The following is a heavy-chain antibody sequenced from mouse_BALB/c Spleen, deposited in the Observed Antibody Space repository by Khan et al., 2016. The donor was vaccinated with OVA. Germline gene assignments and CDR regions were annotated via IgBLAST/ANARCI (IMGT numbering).Heavy chain of an antibody. J-gene: IGHJ4*01. CDR1: GFSLTNYG. D-gene: IGHD2-10*01. CDR2: IWSDGST. V-gene: IGHV2-6-1*01. CDR3: ARQPYYHYNIMDY. Sequence: VQLQASGPGLVAPSQRLSITCTISGFSLTNYGVHWVRQPPGKGLEWLVVIWSDGSTTYNSALKSRLTISKDNSARPVLLKMNSLQTDDTAMYFCARQPYYHYNIMDYWGQGTSVTVSS.